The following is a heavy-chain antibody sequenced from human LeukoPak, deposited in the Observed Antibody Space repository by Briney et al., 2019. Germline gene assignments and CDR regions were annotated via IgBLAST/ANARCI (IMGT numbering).Heavy chain of an antibody. V-gene: IGHV1-46*01. CDR2: INPSGGST. CDR3: ARDERLRLGELSFDY. D-gene: IGHD3-16*02. CDR1: GYTFTSYY. J-gene: IGHJ4*02. Sequence: ASVKVSCKASGYTFTSYYMHWVRQAPGQGLEWMGIINPSGGSTSYAQKFQGRVTMTRDTSTSTVYMELSSLRSEDTAVYYCARDERLRLGELSFDYWGQGTLVTVSS.